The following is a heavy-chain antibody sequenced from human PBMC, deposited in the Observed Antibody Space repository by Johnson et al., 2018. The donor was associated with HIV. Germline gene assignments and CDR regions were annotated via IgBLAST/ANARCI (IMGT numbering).Heavy chain of an antibody. CDR2: IHYDGSNK. D-gene: IGHD3-16*01. CDR3: ARAYTYGAFDL. J-gene: IGHJ3*01. CDR1: GLTFSSYG. Sequence: QVQLVESGGGVVQPGGSLRLSCAAPGLTFSSYGMHWVRQAPVKGLEWVAFIHYDGSNKYYADSVEGRFTISRDNSKNTLYLQMNSLRAEDTAVYYCARAYTYGAFDLWGQGTLVTVSS. V-gene: IGHV3-30*02.